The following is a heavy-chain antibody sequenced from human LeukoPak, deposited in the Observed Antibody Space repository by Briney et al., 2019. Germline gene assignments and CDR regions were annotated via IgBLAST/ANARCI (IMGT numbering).Heavy chain of an antibody. D-gene: IGHD2-21*02. CDR2: ISGSAGST. Sequence: GGSLRLSCAASGFTFSSFGMSWVRQAPAKGLEWVSSISGSAGSTYHADSVKGRFTISRDNSKNTLYLQMNSLRAEDTAVYYCAKDRDVVVVTFHWHFDLWGRGTLVTVSS. CDR1: GFTFSSFG. CDR3: AKDRDVVVVTFHWHFDL. J-gene: IGHJ2*01. V-gene: IGHV3-23*01.